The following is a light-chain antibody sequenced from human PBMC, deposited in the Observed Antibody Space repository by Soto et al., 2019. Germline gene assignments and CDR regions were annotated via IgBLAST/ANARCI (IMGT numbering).Light chain of an antibody. V-gene: IGKV3D-15*01. CDR1: QSGGSN. CDR3: KQSNNWVT. J-gene: IGKJ4*01. Sequence: EVVLTQSPDTLSVSPGERATLSCRASQSGGSNLAWYQQKPGQAPRLLIFAASTRAAGIPARFSGSGSGTEFTLTINSLQSEDCAVSYCKQSNNWVTVGGGTKV. CDR2: AAS.